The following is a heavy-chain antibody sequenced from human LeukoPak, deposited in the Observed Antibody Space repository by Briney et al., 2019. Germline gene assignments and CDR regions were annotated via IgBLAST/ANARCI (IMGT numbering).Heavy chain of an antibody. CDR3: AKNRGLRLGELTPDHDAFDI. J-gene: IGHJ3*02. V-gene: IGHV3-23*01. CDR1: GFTFRSYA. Sequence: PSGGSLRLSCAASGFTFRSYAMNWVRQAPGKGLEWVSTIDDSGGSTFYSDSVKGRFTISRDNSKNTLYLQMNSLRAEDTAVYYSAKNRGLRLGELTPDHDAFDIWGQGTMVTVSS. CDR2: IDDSGGST. D-gene: IGHD3-16*01.